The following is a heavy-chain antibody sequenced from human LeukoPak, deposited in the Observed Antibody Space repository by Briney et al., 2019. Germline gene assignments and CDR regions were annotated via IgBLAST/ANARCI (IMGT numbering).Heavy chain of an antibody. CDR2: IYTADGT. D-gene: IGHD6-19*01. J-gene: IGHJ1*01. CDR3: AKDHEQWLVRYFQH. V-gene: IGHV3-53*01. CDR1: GFTVNSTY. Sequence: GGSLRLSCAASGFTVNSTYMNWVRQAPGKGLEWVSVIYTADGTYYADSVKGRFTISRDNSKNTLYLQMNSLRAEDTAVYYCAKDHEQWLVRYFQHWGQGTLVTVSS.